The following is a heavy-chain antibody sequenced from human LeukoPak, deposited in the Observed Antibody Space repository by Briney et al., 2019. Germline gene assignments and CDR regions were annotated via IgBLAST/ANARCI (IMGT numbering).Heavy chain of an antibody. J-gene: IGHJ4*02. CDR3: ARALVSSRGYSYAFDY. CDR2: ISSSSSYI. V-gene: IGHV3-21*01. CDR1: GFTFSSYS. D-gene: IGHD5-18*01. Sequence: PGGSLRLSCAASGFTFSSYSMNWVRQAPGKGLEWFSSISSSSSYIYYADSVKGRFTISRGNAKNSLYLQMNSLRAEDTAVYYCARALVSSRGYSYAFDYWGQGTLVTVSS.